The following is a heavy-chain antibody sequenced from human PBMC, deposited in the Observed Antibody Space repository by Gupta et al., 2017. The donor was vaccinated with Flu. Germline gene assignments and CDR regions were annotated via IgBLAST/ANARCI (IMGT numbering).Heavy chain of an antibody. D-gene: IGHD3-9*01. CDR1: GFTFSSYS. CDR2: ISSSSSTI. V-gene: IGHV3-48*02. Sequence: GESGGGLVQPGGSLRLSCAASGFTFSSYSMNWVRQAPGKGLEWVSYISSSSSTIYYADSVKGRFTISRDNDKNSLYLQMNSLRDEETAVDYCARDRSASGYYYILPGYRSRWFDPWGQGTLVTVSS. J-gene: IGHJ5*02. CDR3: ARDRSASGYYYILPGYRSRWFDP.